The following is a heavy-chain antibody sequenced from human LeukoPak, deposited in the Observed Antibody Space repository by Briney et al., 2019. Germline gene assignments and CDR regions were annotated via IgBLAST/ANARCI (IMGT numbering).Heavy chain of an antibody. D-gene: IGHD1-26*01. CDR2: IYTSGST. J-gene: IGHJ4*02. Sequence: TTSETLSLTCTVSGGSISSGSYYWSWIRQPAGKGLEWIGRIYTSGSTNYNPSLKSRVTISVDTSKNQFSLKLTSVSADTAVYYCARTFGTYQYYFDYWGQGSLVAVSS. CDR3: ARTFGTYQYYFDY. V-gene: IGHV4-61*02. CDR1: GGSISSGSYY.